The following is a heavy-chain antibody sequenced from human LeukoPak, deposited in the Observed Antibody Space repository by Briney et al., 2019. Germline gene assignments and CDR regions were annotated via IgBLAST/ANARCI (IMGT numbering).Heavy chain of an antibody. CDR1: GGSISSSSHY. CDR3: AREVAAAGGYYYYMDV. Sequence: SETLSLTCTVSGGSISSSSHYWGWIRQPPGKGLEWIGSISYSGSTYYNPSLESRVTILVDTSKNQFSLKLSSVTAADTAVYYCAREVAAAGGYYYYMDVWGKGTTVTISS. D-gene: IGHD6-13*01. CDR2: ISYSGST. V-gene: IGHV4-39*07. J-gene: IGHJ6*03.